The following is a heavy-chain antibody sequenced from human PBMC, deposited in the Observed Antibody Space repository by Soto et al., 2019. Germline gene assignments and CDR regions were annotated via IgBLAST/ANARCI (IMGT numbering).Heavy chain of an antibody. CDR3: ARRYEEYYYSGMAV. J-gene: IGHJ6*02. CDR2: IYSGGST. D-gene: IGHD1-1*01. Sequence: PGGSLRLSCAASGFTVSSNYMSWVRQAPGKGLEWVSVIYSGGSTYYADSVKGRFTISRDNSKNTLYLQMNSLRAEDTAVYYCARRYEEYYYSGMAVWGQGTTVTVSS. CDR1: GFTVSSNY. V-gene: IGHV3-53*01.